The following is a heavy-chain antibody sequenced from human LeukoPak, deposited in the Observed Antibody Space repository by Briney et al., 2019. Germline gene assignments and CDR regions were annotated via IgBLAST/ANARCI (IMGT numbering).Heavy chain of an antibody. J-gene: IGHJ4*02. V-gene: IGHV4-31*03. CDR1: GGSISSGGYY. Sequence: SETLSLTCTVSGGSISSGGYYWSWIRQHPGKGLEWIGYIYYSGSTNYNPSLKSRVTISVDTSKNQFSLKLSSVTAADTAVYYCARGTTVTTFDYWGQGTLVTVSS. D-gene: IGHD4-17*01. CDR3: ARGTTVTTFDY. CDR2: IYYSGST.